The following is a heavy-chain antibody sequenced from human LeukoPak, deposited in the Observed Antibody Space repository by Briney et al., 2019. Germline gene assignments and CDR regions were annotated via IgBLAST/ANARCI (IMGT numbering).Heavy chain of an antibody. CDR2: IYYSGST. CDR1: GGSISSGGHY. J-gene: IGHJ4*02. CDR3: ARGGGSTDYYDSSGYF. Sequence: SQTLSLTCSVSGGSISSGGHYWNWFRQHPGKGLEWIGYIYYSGSTYYNPSLKSRILISLDTSNNPFSLKLTSVTAADTAVYYCARGGGSTDYYDSSGYFWGQGTLVTVSS. D-gene: IGHD3-22*01. V-gene: IGHV4-31*03.